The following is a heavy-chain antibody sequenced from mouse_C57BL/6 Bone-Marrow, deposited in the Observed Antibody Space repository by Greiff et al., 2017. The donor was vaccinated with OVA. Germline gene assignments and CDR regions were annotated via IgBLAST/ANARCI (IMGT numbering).Heavy chain of an antibody. CDR1: GYSITSGYY. D-gene: IGHD1-1*01. CDR3: ASPSYYYGSSYTAYYAMDY. V-gene: IGHV3-6*01. CDR2: ISYDGSN. Sequence: EVKLMESGPGLVKPSQSLSLTCSVTGYSITSGYYWNWIRQFPGNKLEWMGYISYDGSNNYNPSLKNRISITRDTSKNQFFLKLNSVTTEDTATYYCASPSYYYGSSYTAYYAMDYWGQGTSVTVSS. J-gene: IGHJ4*01.